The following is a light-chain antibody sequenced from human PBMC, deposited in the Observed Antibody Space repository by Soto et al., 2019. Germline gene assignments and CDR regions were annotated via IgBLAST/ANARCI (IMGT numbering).Light chain of an antibody. CDR3: GSYTSNSTYV. CDR1: NSDVGGYNY. J-gene: IGLJ1*01. Sequence: QSALTQPASVSGSAGQSITISCTGTNSDVGGYNYVSWYQQHPGKAPKLMIYDVSDRPSGVSNRFSGSKSGNTASLTISGFQVEDEADYYCGSYTSNSTYVFGTGTKVTVL. V-gene: IGLV2-14*01. CDR2: DVS.